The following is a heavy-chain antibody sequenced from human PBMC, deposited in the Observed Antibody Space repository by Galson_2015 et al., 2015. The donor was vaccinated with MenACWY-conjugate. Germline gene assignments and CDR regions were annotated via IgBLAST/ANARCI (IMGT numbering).Heavy chain of an antibody. D-gene: IGHD5-18*01. V-gene: IGHV3-7*05. CDR1: GFTFGTNW. CDR2: IKEDGSVK. Sequence: SLRLSCAGSGFTFGTNWMYWVRQAPGKGLEWVANIKEDGSVKYYVDSVKGRFTISRDNSRNSLYLQMNSLSVEDTAVYYCARAGNTNGWLSYDSWGQGTLVTVSS. CDR3: ARAGNTNGWLSYDS. J-gene: IGHJ5*01.